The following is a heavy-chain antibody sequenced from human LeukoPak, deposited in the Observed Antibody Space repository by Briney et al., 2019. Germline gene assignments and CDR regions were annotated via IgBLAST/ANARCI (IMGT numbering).Heavy chain of an antibody. CDR1: GGSISSYY. CDR2: IYYSGST. V-gene: IGHV4-59*08. J-gene: IGHJ4*02. CDR3: ARLGDMQYSSSWFVPTPYFDY. D-gene: IGHD6-13*01. Sequence: SETLSLTCTVSGGSISSYYWSWIRQPPGKGLEWIGYIYYSGSTNYNPSLKSRVTISVDTSKNQFSLKLSSVTAADTAVYYCARLGDMQYSSSWFVPTPYFDYWGQGTLVTVSS.